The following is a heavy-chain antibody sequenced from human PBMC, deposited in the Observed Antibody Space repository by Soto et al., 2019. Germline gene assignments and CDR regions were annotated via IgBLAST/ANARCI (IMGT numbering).Heavy chain of an antibody. Sequence: QVQLVESGGGLVKPGGSLRLSCAASGFTFSEYYMTWIRQAPGKGLEWISYIPSSGGAIHYADSVRGRFTISRDNAKNSLYLQMNSLRVEDTAVYYCATYYYGSGSSFDFWGQGTLVTVSS. D-gene: IGHD3-10*01. CDR3: ATYYYGSGSSFDF. CDR2: IPSSGGAI. CDR1: GFTFSEYY. V-gene: IGHV3-11*01. J-gene: IGHJ4*02.